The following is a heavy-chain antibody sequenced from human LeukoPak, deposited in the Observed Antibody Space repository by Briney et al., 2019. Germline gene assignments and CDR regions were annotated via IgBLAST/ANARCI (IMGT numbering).Heavy chain of an antibody. CDR1: GFTFSRYT. CDR2: ISGTGSYR. D-gene: IGHD3-3*01. J-gene: IGHJ5*02. Sequence: GGSLRLSCAASGFTFSRYTMNWVRQVPGKGLEWVSSISGTGSYRYYAESVKGGFSISRDDATNSVYLQMNSLRVEDTAVYYCARDASPYDSINWFDPWGQGTLVTVSS. V-gene: IGHV3-21*01. CDR3: ARDASPYDSINWFDP.